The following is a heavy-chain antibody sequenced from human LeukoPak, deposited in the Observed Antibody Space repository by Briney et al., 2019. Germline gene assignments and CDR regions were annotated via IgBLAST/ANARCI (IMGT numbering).Heavy chain of an antibody. D-gene: IGHD3-22*01. CDR1: GGSISSYY. CDR3: ARHHYDSSGHRTYYFDY. V-gene: IGHV4-59*08. CDR2: IYYSGST. Sequence: SETLSLTCTVSGGSISSYYWSWIRQPPGKGLEWIGYIYYSGSTNYNPSLKSRVTISVDTSKNQFSLKLSSVTAADTAVYYCARHHYDSSGHRTYYFDYWGQGSLVTVSS. J-gene: IGHJ4*02.